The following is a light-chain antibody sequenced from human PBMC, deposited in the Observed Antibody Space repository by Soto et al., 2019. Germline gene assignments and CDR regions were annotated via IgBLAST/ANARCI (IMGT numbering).Light chain of an antibody. CDR1: QSLVYSDGNTY. V-gene: IGKV2-30*01. CDR3: KQGTHWPPT. J-gene: IGKJ1*01. Sequence: DVVMTQSPLSLPVTLGQPASISCRSSQSLVYSDGNTYLNWFQQRPGQSPRRLIYKVSNRDSGVPARFSGSASGTDFTLKISRVEAEDVAVYYCKQGTHWPPTFGQGTKVEIK. CDR2: KVS.